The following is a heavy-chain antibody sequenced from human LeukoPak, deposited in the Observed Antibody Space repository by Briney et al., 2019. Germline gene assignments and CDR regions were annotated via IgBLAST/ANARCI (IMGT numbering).Heavy chain of an antibody. D-gene: IGHD3-22*01. CDR1: GFTFSSYA. CDR3: AKDRYYYDSSGYHNWFDP. Sequence: GGSLRLSCAASGFTFSSYAMSWVRQAPGKGLEWVSAISGSGGSTYYADSVKGRFTISRDNSKNTLYLQTNSLRAEDTAVYYCAKDRYYYDSSGYHNWFDPWGQGTLVTVSS. J-gene: IGHJ5*02. V-gene: IGHV3-23*01. CDR2: ISGSGGST.